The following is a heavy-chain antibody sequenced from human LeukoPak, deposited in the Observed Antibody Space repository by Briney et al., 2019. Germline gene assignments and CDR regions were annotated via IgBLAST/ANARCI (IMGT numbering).Heavy chain of an antibody. V-gene: IGHV4-59*02. J-gene: IGHJ6*02. D-gene: IGHD3-10*01. Sequence: SETLSLTCTVSGGSVSSYYWSWIRQPPGKGREWIGYIYYSGSTNYNPSLKSRVTISVDTSKNQFSLKLSSVTAADTAVYYCARFVLIWFGEFDYYYYGMDVWGQGTRSPSP. CDR1: GGSVSSYY. CDR2: IYYSGST. CDR3: ARFVLIWFGEFDYYYYGMDV.